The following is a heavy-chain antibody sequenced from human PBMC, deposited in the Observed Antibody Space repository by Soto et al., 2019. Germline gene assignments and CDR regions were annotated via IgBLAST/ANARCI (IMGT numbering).Heavy chain of an antibody. J-gene: IGHJ6*02. CDR3: ARSRGIAVAGTFGYYGMDV. Sequence: SETLSLTCTVSGDSISTSSYSWGWIRRPPGKGLEWIGSIYYTGSTYYNPSLKSRVTISVDTSKSRFSLKLSSVTAADTAVYYCARSRGIAVAGTFGYYGMDVWGQGTTVTVSS. CDR1: GDSISTSSYS. CDR2: IYYTGST. V-gene: IGHV4-39*07. D-gene: IGHD6-19*01.